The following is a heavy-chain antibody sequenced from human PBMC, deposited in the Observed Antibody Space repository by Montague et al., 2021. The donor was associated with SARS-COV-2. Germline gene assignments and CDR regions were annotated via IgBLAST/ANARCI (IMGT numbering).Heavy chain of an antibody. Sequence: SLRLSGAASGFMFSSYEMNWVRQAPGKGLEWISYISSSGGGSTKHYTDXVKGRFTISRDNAKNSLYLQMNSLRVEDTAIYYCAKDRDWDDWCGMDVWGQGTTVTVSS. CDR3: AKDRDWDDWCGMDV. CDR2: ISSSGGGSTK. V-gene: IGHV3-48*03. J-gene: IGHJ6*02. D-gene: IGHD2-21*01. CDR1: GFMFSSYE.